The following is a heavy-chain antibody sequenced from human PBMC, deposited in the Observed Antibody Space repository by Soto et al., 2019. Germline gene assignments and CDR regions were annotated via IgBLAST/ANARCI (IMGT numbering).Heavy chain of an antibody. CDR2: IIPIFGTA. D-gene: IGHD1-1*01. CDR3: ATHGTGVPLYHYGMDV. J-gene: IGHJ6*02. Sequence: QVQLVQSGAEVKKPASSVKVSCKASGGTFSSYAISWVRQAPGQGLEWMGGIIPIFGTADYAQKFQGRVTRTADESTSTAYMELSSLRSEDPAVYYCATHGTGVPLYHYGMDVWGHGTTVTVSS. V-gene: IGHV1-69*12. CDR1: GGTFSSYA.